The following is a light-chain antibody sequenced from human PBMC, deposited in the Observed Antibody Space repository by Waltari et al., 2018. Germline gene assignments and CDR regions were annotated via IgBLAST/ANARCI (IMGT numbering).Light chain of an antibody. J-gene: IGKJ1*01. Sequence: EIVLTQSPGTLSLSPGERATLSCRASESVGRSLARYQQRPGQAPRLLIYGASNRAPGIPDWFSGSGSGTEFSLTISRLEPEDFAVYYCQHYVRLPATFGQGTKVEIK. CDR1: ESVGRS. CDR3: QHYVRLPAT. CDR2: GAS. V-gene: IGKV3-20*01.